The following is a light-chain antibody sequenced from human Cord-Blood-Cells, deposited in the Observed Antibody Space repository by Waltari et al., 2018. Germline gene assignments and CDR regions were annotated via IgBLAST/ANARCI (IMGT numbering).Light chain of an antibody. V-gene: IGLV2-14*01. CDR1: SSDVGGYNY. CDR3: SSYTSSSTLA. J-gene: IGLJ1*01. Sequence: QSALTQPASVSGSPGQSITISCTGTSSDVGGYNYVSWYQKNPGKAPKLMIYEVSNRPSGVSNRFSGSKSGTTASLTISGLQAEDEADYYCSSYTSSSTLAFGTGTKVTVL. CDR2: EVS.